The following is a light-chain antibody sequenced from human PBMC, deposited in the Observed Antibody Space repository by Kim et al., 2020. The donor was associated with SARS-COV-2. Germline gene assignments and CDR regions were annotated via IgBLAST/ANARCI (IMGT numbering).Light chain of an antibody. J-gene: IGLJ2*01. CDR3: QVWDSSSDHVV. CDR1: NIGSKS. CDR2: HDT. Sequence: SYELTQPPSVSVAPGKMARITCGGNNIGSKSVHWYQQKPGQAPVLVIYHDTDRPSGIPERFSGSNSGNTATLTISRVEAGDEADYYCQVWDSSSDHVVFGGGTQLTVL. V-gene: IGLV3-21*04.